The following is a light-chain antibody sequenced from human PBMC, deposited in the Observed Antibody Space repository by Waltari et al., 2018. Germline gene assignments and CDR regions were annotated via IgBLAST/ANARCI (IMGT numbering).Light chain of an antibody. CDR3: QQYNTWWT. CDR1: QSVSYN. CDR2: GAS. Sequence: EVIMTQSPATLSVSPGERATLSCRASQSVSYNLAWYQQKPGQAPRLLIYGASTRATGIPARFSGSGSGTEFTLTISSLQSEDFAVYYCQQYNTWWTFGQGTKVEVK. J-gene: IGKJ1*01. V-gene: IGKV3-15*01.